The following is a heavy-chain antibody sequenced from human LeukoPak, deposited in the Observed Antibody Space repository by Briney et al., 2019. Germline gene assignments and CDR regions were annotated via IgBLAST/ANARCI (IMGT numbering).Heavy chain of an antibody. Sequence: GASVKVSCKASGYTFTGYYMHWVRQAPGQGLEWMGWINPNSGGTNYAQKLQGRVTMTTDTSTSTAYMELRSLRSDDTAVYYCARLGAAAAGKENWFDPWGQGTLVTVSS. CDR1: GYTFTGYY. J-gene: IGHJ5*02. CDR3: ARLGAAAAGKENWFDP. V-gene: IGHV1-2*02. CDR2: INPNSGGT. D-gene: IGHD6-13*01.